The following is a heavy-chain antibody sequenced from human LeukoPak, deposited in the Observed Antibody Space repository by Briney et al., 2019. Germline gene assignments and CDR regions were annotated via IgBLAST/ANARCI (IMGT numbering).Heavy chain of an antibody. CDR3: ARDNGYDILTGYFNYYYYYYMDV. J-gene: IGHJ6*03. D-gene: IGHD3-9*01. V-gene: IGHV4-4*07. CDR1: GGSFSDYY. Sequence: PSETLSLTCAVYGGSFSDYYWSWIRQPAGKGLEWIGRIYTSGSTNYNPSLKSRVTMSVDTSKNQFSLKLSSVTAADTAVYYCARDNGYDILTGYFNYYYYYYMDVWGKGTTVTISS. CDR2: IYTSGST.